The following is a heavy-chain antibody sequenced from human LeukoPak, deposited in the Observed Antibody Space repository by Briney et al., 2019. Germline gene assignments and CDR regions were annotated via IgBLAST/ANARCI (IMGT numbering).Heavy chain of an antibody. CDR1: GGSFSGYY. CDR3: AGGDPYDFWSGYLFDY. V-gene: IGHV4-34*01. J-gene: IGHJ4*02. D-gene: IGHD3-3*01. Sequence: SETLSLTCAVYGGSFSGYYWSWIRQPPGKGLEWIGEINHSGSTNYNPSLKSRVTISVDTSKNQFSLKLSSVTAADTAVYYCAGGDPYDFWSGYLFDYWGQGTLVTVSS. CDR2: INHSGST.